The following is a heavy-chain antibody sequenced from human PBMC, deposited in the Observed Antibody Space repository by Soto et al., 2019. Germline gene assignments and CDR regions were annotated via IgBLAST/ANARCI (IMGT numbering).Heavy chain of an antibody. D-gene: IGHD2-2*01. Sequence: QLQLLESGSGLVKPSQTLSLTCAVSGGSISSGGYSWSWIRQPPGKGLEWIGYIYHSGSTYYNPSIKSRVTVSVDRSKKQFSLKLSSVTAADTAVYYCARVPDRWGQGTLVTVSS. J-gene: IGHJ5*02. CDR3: ARVPDR. V-gene: IGHV4-30-2*01. CDR2: IYHSGST. CDR1: GGSISSGGYS.